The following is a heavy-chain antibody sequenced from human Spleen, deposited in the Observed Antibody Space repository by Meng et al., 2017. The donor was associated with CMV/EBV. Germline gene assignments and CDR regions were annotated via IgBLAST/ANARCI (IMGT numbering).Heavy chain of an antibody. V-gene: IGHV3-20*04. CDR2: ISWSGDNT. CDR3: TRDGVATGDY. J-gene: IGHJ4*02. D-gene: IGHD5-12*01. Sequence: GESLKISCAASGFTLGSYWMNWVRQAPGKGLEWVATISWSGDNTGYVDSVKGRFTISRDNAKNSLFLQMNSLRVEDTAFYYCTRDGVATGDYWGQGTRVTVSS. CDR1: GFTLGSYW.